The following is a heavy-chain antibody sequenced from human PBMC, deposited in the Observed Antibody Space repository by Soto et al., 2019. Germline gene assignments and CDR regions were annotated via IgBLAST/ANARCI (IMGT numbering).Heavy chain of an antibody. V-gene: IGHV3-48*01. Sequence: ESGGGLVQPGGSLRLSCAASGFGFSYYGMNWVRQAPGKGLEWVSYISTSSSNIYYADSVKGRFTISRDNAKNSLSLQMNSLRAADTAVYYCARETSTGNYYMDVWGKGTTVTVSS. CDR2: ISTSSSNI. J-gene: IGHJ6*03. D-gene: IGHD2-2*01. CDR3: ARETSTGNYYMDV. CDR1: GFGFSYYG.